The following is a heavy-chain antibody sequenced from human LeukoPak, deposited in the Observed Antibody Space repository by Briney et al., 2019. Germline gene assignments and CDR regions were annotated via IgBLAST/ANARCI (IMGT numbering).Heavy chain of an antibody. CDR3: ARHSGWYPPDYFDY. CDR1: GFTFSSYG. J-gene: IGHJ4*02. V-gene: IGHV3-30*03. D-gene: IGHD6-19*01. CDR2: ISYDGSNK. Sequence: GGSLRLSCAASGFTFSSYGMHWVRQAPGKGLEWVAVISYDGSNKYYADSVKGRFTISRDNSKNTLYLQMNSLRAEDTAVYYCARHSGWYPPDYFDYWGQGTLVTVTS.